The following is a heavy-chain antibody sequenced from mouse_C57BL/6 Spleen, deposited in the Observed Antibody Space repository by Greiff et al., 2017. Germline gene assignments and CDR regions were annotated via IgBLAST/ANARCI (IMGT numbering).Heavy chain of an antibody. CDR3: TRETIVTSFAY. Sequence: EVQGVESGEGLVKPGGSLKLSCAASGFTFSSYAMSWVRQTPEQRLEWVAYISRGGDYIYYADTVKGRFTISRDNARNTLYLQMSSLKSDDTAMYYCTRETIVTSFAYWGQGTLVTVSA. V-gene: IGHV5-9-1*02. J-gene: IGHJ3*01. D-gene: IGHD2-5*01. CDR2: ISRGGDYI. CDR1: GFTFSSYA.